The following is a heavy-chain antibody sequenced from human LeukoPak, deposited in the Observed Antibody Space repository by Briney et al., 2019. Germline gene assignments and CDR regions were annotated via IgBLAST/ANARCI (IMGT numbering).Heavy chain of an antibody. CDR1: GYSISSGYY. V-gene: IGHV4-38-2*02. Sequence: SETLSLTCTVSGYSISSGYYWGWIRQPPGKGLEWIGSMYHSGGPYYNPSLKSRGTISVDTSKNQFSLRLSSVTAADTAVYYCARYEAVAGVFDYWGQGTLVTVSS. CDR2: MYHSGGP. D-gene: IGHD6-19*01. CDR3: ARYEAVAGVFDY. J-gene: IGHJ4*02.